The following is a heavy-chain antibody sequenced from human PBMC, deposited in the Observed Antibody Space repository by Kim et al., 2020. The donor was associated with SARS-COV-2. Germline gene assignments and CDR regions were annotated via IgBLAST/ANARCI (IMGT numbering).Heavy chain of an antibody. CDR1: GFSFSDHY. Sequence: GGSLRLSCAASGFSFSDHYMDWVRQAPGKGLEWVGRIRNKANSYTTEYAASVKGRFTISRDDSKNSLYLQMNSLTTEDTAMYYSGRVYRTTWSTHYIDLWGRGTLVTVSS. D-gene: IGHD6-13*01. V-gene: IGHV3-72*01. CDR2: IRNKANSYTT. J-gene: IGHJ2*01. CDR3: GRVYRTTWSTHYIDL.